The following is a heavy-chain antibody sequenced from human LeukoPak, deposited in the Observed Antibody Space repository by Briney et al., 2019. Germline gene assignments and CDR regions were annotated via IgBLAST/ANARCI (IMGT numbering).Heavy chain of an antibody. CDR1: GDSVSSNTAS. J-gene: IGHJ4*02. CDR2: TYYRSKWYN. V-gene: IGHV6-1*01. CDR3: ARGTLYATSWNFDY. D-gene: IGHD2-2*01. Sequence: SQTLSLTCAISGDSVSSNTASWNWIRQSPSRGLEWLGRTYYRSKWYNDCALSVKSRITLNPDTSKNQFSLQLNSVTPEDTAVYYCARGTLYATSWNFDYWGQGTLVTVSS.